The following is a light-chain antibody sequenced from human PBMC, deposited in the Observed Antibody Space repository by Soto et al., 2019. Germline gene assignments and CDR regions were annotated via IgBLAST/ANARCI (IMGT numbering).Light chain of an antibody. V-gene: IGLV2-14*01. CDR2: DVS. CDR1: SSDVGGYKY. Sequence: QSALTQPASVSGSPGQSITISCTGTSSDVGGYKYVSWYQQHPGKAPKLMIYDVSNRPSGISYRFSGSKSGNTASLTISGLQAEDEADYYCSSYTSSNNRVFGTGTKLTVL. J-gene: IGLJ1*01. CDR3: SSYTSSNNRV.